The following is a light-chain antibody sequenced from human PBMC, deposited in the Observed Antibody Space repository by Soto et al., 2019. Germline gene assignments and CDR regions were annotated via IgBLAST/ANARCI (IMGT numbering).Light chain of an antibody. Sequence: DIQMTQSPSSLSASVGDRVTITCRASQSISTYLNWYQQKPGKAPKLLIYSASNLQSGVPSGFSGSGSGTDFTLTIDSLQPEDFATYYCQQNYTTPRTFGQGTKVEIK. V-gene: IGKV1-39*01. CDR2: SAS. CDR1: QSISTY. J-gene: IGKJ1*01. CDR3: QQNYTTPRT.